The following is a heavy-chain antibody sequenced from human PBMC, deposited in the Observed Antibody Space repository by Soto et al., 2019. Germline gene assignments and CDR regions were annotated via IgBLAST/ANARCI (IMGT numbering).Heavy chain of an antibody. D-gene: IGHD6-13*01. Sequence: QITLKESGPTLVKPTQTLTLTCTFSGFSLSTSGVGVGWIRQPPGKALEWLALIYWDDDKRYSPSLKSRLTITKDTSKTQVLLTMTNMDPVDTATYYCAHRLAATGLFDCWGQGTLVTVSS. CDR1: GFSLSTSGVG. V-gene: IGHV2-5*02. J-gene: IGHJ4*02. CDR3: AHRLAATGLFDC. CDR2: IYWDDDK.